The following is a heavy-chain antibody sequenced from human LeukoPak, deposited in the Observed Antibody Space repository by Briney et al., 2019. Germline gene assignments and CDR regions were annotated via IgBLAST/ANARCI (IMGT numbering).Heavy chain of an antibody. CDR3: AKLPGRAADY. CDR1: GFTVSSID. CDR2: IYSGGTT. Sequence: PGGSLRLSCAASGFTVSSIDMSWVRQAPGKGLEWVSVIYSGGTTYYADSVKGRFTISRDNSKNTLYLQMNSLRAEDTAVYYCAKLPGRAADYWGQGTLVTVSS. J-gene: IGHJ4*02. V-gene: IGHV3-53*01.